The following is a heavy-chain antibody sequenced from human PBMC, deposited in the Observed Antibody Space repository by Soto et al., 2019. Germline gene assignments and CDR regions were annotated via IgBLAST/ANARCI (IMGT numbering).Heavy chain of an antibody. V-gene: IGHV1-18*01. D-gene: IGHD6-19*01. CDR3: ARDYSSGWSTNFWGKGEYWFDP. CDR2: ISPYNGKT. CDR1: GYTFTSYG. J-gene: IGHJ5*02. Sequence: QVQLVQSGAEVKKPGASVKVSCKTSGYTFTSYGISWVRQAPGQGLERMGWISPYNGKTNYAQKVQGRVTMTTDTSTSTAYMELRSLRSDDTAVYYCARDYSSGWSTNFWGKGEYWFDPWGQGTLVTVSS.